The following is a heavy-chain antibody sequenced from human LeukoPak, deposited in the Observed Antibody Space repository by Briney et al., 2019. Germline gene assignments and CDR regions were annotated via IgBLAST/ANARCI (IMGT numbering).Heavy chain of an antibody. D-gene: IGHD6-6*01. CDR2: ISSSSSYI. CDR1: GFTFSSYS. CDR3: AREGYSSSPNDAFDI. J-gene: IGHJ3*02. Sequence: GGSLRLSCAAFGFTFSSYSMNWVRQAPGKGLEWVSSISSSSSYIYYADSVKGRFTISRDNAKNSLYLQMNSLRAEDTAVYYCAREGYSSSPNDAFDIWGQGTMVTVSS. V-gene: IGHV3-21*01.